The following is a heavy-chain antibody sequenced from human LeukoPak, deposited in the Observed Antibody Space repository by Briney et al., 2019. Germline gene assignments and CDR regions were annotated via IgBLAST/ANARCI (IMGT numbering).Heavy chain of an antibody. CDR1: GGSISSSSYY. V-gene: IGHV4-39*01. CDR3: ARLTDIDY. Sequence: SETLSLTCTVSGGSISSSSYYWGWIRQPPGKGLEWIGSIYYSGSTYYNPSLKSRVTISVDTSKNQFSLKLSSVTAADTAVYYCARLTDIDYWGQGTLVTVSS. CDR2: IYYSGST. J-gene: IGHJ4*02.